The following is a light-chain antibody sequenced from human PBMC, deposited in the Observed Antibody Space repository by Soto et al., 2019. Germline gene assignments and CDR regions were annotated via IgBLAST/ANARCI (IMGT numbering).Light chain of an antibody. J-gene: IGKJ4*01. Sequence: DIQMTQSPSSVAASVGDRVTISCRARQDIGDWVTWLQQKPGKGPKLLIYGASSFQKGVPPRFSGSGYGTDFTLTISSLQPEDLETYYCQQDIRFPFTFGGGTKV. CDR2: GAS. CDR3: QQDIRFPFT. V-gene: IGKV1-12*01. CDR1: QDIGDW.